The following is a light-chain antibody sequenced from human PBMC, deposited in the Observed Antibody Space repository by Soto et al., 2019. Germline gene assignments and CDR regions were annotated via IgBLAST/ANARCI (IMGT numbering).Light chain of an antibody. CDR3: QSYDSSNQGV. CDR2: EDN. CDR1: SGSIASNY. Sequence: NFMLTQPHSVSESPGKTVTISCTRSSGSIASNYVQWYQQRPGSSPTFVIYEDNQRPSGVPDRFSGSIDSSSNSASLTISGLKTEDEADYYCQSYDSSNQGVFGGGTKLTVL. J-gene: IGLJ2*01. V-gene: IGLV6-57*01.